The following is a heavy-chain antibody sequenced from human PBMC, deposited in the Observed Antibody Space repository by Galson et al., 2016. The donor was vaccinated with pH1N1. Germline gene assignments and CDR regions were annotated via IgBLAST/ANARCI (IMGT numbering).Heavy chain of an antibody. CDR1: GFTFSDYY. J-gene: IGHJ4*02. CDR3: VRAVGRAEAH. V-gene: IGHV3-11*01. D-gene: IGHD1-26*01. CDR2: ISSSGNTI. Sequence: SLRLSCAASGFTFSDYYMSWIRQAPGKGLEWLSYISSSGNTIYYADSVKGRFTISRDNARNSLYLQMNSLRAEDTAMYYCVRAVGRAEAHWGQGTLVTVSS.